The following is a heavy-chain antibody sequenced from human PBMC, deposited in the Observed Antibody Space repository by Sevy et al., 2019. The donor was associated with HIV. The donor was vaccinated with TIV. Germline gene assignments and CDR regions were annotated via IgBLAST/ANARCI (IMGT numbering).Heavy chain of an antibody. J-gene: IGHJ4*02. V-gene: IGHV3-21*01. CDR2: ISSSSSYI. D-gene: IGHD2-8*02. Sequence: GGSLRLSCAASGFTFSSYSMNWVRQAPGKGLEWVSSISSSSSYIYYADSVKGRFTISRDNAKNSLYLQMNSLRAEDTAVYYCARDTTAALYGYYFDYWGQGTLVTVSS. CDR3: ARDTTAALYGYYFDY. CDR1: GFTFSSYS.